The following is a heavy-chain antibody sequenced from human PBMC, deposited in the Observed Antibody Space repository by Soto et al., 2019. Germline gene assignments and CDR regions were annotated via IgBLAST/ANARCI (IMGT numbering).Heavy chain of an antibody. Sequence: QVQLQESGPGLVKPSQTLSLTCTVSGGSISSGGYYWSWIRQHPGKGLEWIGYIYYSGSTYYNPSLESRVTISVGTSKNQSSLKLSSVTAADTAVYYCARSPWYLGRTWFDPWGQGTLVTVSS. V-gene: IGHV4-31*03. CDR2: IYYSGST. CDR3: ARSPWYLGRTWFDP. J-gene: IGHJ5*02. D-gene: IGHD3-16*01. CDR1: GGSISSGGYY.